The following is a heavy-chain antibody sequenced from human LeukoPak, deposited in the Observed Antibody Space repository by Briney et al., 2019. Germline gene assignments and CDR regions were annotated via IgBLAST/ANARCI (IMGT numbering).Heavy chain of an antibody. CDR2: ISYSGRVI. CDR3: ARDDSGYYYYMDF. CDR1: GFTFDTFG. V-gene: IGHV3-48*01. J-gene: IGHJ6*03. D-gene: IGHD3-10*01. Sequence: GGSLRLSCAASGFTFDTFGMHWVRRAPGQGLEWLSYISYSGRVIYYADSVKGRFTISRDNDENSLYLQMSSQRAEDTAVYYCARDDSGYYYYMDFWGEGTTVTVSS.